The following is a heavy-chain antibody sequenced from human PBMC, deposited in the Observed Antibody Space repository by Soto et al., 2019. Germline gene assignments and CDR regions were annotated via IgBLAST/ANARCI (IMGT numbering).Heavy chain of an antibody. CDR3: ARDQGYSHY. D-gene: IGHD5-18*01. CDR2: IFISGNT. J-gene: IGHJ4*02. CDR1: GFTVSSNY. V-gene: IGHV3-66*01. Sequence: EVQLVESGGGLVQPGGSLRLSCAASGFTVSSNYMSWVRQAPGEGLEWVSVIFISGNTYYADSVKGRFTISRDNSKNTLYLQMNSRRAEDTAGYYCARDQGYSHYWGQGTLVTVSS.